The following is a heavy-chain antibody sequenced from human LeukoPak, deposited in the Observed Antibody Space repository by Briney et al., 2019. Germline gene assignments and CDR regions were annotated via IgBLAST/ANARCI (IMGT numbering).Heavy chain of an antibody. J-gene: IGHJ4*02. CDR2: TNQDGSEK. CDR3: ARDGWGYGSGMLFDY. CDR1: GFTFSNYW. Sequence: GGSLRLSCAASGFTFSNYWMNWVRQAPGKGLEWVANTNQDGSEKFYVDSVKGRFTISRDNAKNSLYVQMNSLRAEDTAVYYCARDGWGYGSGMLFDYWGQGILVTVSS. V-gene: IGHV3-7*01. D-gene: IGHD3-10*01.